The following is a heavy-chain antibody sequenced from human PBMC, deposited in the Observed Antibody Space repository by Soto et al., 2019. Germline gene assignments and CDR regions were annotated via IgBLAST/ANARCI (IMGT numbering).Heavy chain of an antibody. J-gene: IGHJ5*02. D-gene: IGHD6-19*01. CDR3: ARAIAVAAWFDP. CDR2: IYYSGST. V-gene: IGHV4-39*01. Sequence: SETLSLTCTVSGGSISSSSYYWGWIRQPPGKGLGWIGSIYYSGSTYYNPSLKSRVTISVDTSKTQFSLKLGSVTAADTAVYYCARAIAVAAWFDPWGQGTLVTVSS. CDR1: GGSISSSSYY.